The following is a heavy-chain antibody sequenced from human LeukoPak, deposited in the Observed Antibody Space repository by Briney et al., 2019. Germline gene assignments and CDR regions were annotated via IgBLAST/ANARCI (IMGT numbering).Heavy chain of an antibody. D-gene: IGHD1-26*01. CDR1: GFTFSSYG. CDR2: IRYDGSNK. J-gene: IGHJ5*02. V-gene: IGHV3-30*02. Sequence: GGSLRLSCAASGFTFSSYGMHWVRQAPGKGLEWVAFIRYDGSNKYYADSVKGRFTISRDNSKNTLYLQMNSLRAEDTAVYYCAKGDSGSYPNWFDPWGQGTLVTVSS. CDR3: AKGDSGSYPNWFDP.